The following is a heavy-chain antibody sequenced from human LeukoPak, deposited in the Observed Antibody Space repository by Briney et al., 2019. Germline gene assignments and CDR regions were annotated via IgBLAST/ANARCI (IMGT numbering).Heavy chain of an antibody. D-gene: IGHD3-3*01. CDR2: ISYDGSNK. CDR1: GFTFSSYG. CDR3: AKDGGLLEWLSVQYYFDY. V-gene: IGHV3-30*18. Sequence: GGSLRLSCAASGFTFSSYGMHWVRQAPSKGLEWVAVISYDGSNKYYADSVKGRFTISRDNSKNTLYLQMNSLRAEDTAVYYCAKDGGLLEWLSVQYYFDYWGQGTLVTASS. J-gene: IGHJ4*02.